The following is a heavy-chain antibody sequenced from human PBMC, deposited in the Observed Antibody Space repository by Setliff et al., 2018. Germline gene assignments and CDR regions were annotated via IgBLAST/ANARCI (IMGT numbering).Heavy chain of an antibody. J-gene: IGHJ4*02. CDR1: GDSIYNQF. Sequence: PSETLSLTCTVSGDSIYNQFWSWVRQPPGKGLQWIGYIYSTGSTNYNPSLKSRVTISIDTSKNQFSLNLNSVTAADTAVYYCARHALSFDSAWDVWGRGTLVTVSS. D-gene: IGHD3-9*01. CDR3: ARHALSFDSAWDV. V-gene: IGHV4-59*08. CDR2: IYSTGST.